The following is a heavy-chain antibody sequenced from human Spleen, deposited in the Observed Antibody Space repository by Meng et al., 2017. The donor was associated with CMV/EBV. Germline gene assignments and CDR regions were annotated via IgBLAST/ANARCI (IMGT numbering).Heavy chain of an antibody. CDR3: ARRIPSIQFDH. V-gene: IGHV1-2*02. CDR2: ISPNGGDT. J-gene: IGHJ4*02. Sequence: SWKAAEYTFTDSWRRGMRQAPGQGPEWMGWISPNGGDTSYAQKFEGRVTMTRDTSISTAYMELSRLRSDDPAVYYCARRIPSIQFDHWGQGTLVTVSS. D-gene: IGHD6-6*01. CDR1: EYTFTDSW.